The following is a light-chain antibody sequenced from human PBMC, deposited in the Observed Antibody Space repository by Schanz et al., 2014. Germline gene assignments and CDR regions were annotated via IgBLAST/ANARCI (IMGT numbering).Light chain of an antibody. CDR2: DVS. CDR3: SSYTSSNTVV. J-gene: IGLJ3*02. Sequence: QSALTQPASVSGSPGQSITISCAGTSSDVGRHDSVSWYQHHPGKAPKLIIYDVSNRPSGVSNRFSGSRSGNTASLTISGLQAEDEADYYCSSYTSSNTVVFGGGTKLTVL. CDR1: SSDVGRHDS. V-gene: IGLV2-14*03.